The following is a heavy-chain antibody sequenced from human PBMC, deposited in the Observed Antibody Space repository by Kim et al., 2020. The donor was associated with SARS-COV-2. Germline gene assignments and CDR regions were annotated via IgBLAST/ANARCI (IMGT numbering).Heavy chain of an antibody. D-gene: IGHD6-19*01. CDR3: AAPGGGWYRYYYGMDV. Sequence: SVKVSCKASGFTFTSSAMQWVRQARGQRLEWIGWIVVGSGNTNYAQKFQERVTITRDMSTSTAYMELSSLRSEDTAVYYCAAPGGGWYRYYYGMDVLGQGTTVTVSS. J-gene: IGHJ6*02. V-gene: IGHV1-58*02. CDR1: GFTFTSSA. CDR2: IVVGSGNT.